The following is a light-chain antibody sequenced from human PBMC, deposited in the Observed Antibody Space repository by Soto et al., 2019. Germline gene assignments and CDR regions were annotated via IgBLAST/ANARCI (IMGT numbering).Light chain of an antibody. CDR2: GAS. J-gene: IGKJ1*01. CDR1: QSVSSN. CDR3: QQYGSSPGT. Sequence: TLSVSKREGATLSCGASQSVSSNLAWYQQKPGQAPRLLIYGASSRATGIPDRSSGSGSGTDFTLTISRLEPEDFAVYYCQQYGSSPGTFGQRSIV. V-gene: IGKV3-20*01.